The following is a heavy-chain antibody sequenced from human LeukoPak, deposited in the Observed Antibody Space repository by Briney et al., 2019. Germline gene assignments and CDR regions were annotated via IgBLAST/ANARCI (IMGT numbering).Heavy chain of an antibody. J-gene: IGHJ4*02. V-gene: IGHV1-2*02. CDR3: ARDHGSSWYDMLSHNDY. CDR2: INPNSGGT. D-gene: IGHD6-13*01. Sequence: ASVKVSCKASGYTFTGYYMHWVRQAPGQGLEWMGWINPNSGGTNYAQKFQGRVTMTRDTSISTAYMELSRLRSDDTAVYYCARDHGSSWYDMLSHNDYWGQGTLVTVSS. CDR1: GYTFTGYY.